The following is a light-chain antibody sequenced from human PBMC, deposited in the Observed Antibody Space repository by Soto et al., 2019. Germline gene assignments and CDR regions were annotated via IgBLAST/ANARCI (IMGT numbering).Light chain of an antibody. J-gene: IGLJ2*01. V-gene: IGLV2-14*03. CDR3: SSYTSSTTLVV. CDR2: NVS. Sequence: QPVLTQPASVSGSPGQSITISCTGTSSDIGDYSYVSWYQHHPGKAPKLMIYNVSNRPSGVSNRFSGSKSGNTASLTISGLQAEDEADYYCSSYTSSTTLVVFGGGTKVTVL. CDR1: SSDIGDYSY.